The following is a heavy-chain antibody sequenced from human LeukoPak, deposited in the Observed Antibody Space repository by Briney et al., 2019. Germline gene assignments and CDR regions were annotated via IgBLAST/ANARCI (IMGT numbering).Heavy chain of an antibody. CDR1: GFNFNNYW. CDR2: INGDGSSI. Sequence: GGSLRLSCAASGFNFNNYWMHWLRQAPGKGLVWVSRINGDGSSIVYADSVKGRFTISRDSAKSTVYLQMDSLRVEDTAVYYCAKLAKYFYGSETYYFFEHWGQGTPVTASS. V-gene: IGHV3-74*01. D-gene: IGHD3-10*01. CDR3: AKLAKYFYGSETYYFFEH. J-gene: IGHJ4*02.